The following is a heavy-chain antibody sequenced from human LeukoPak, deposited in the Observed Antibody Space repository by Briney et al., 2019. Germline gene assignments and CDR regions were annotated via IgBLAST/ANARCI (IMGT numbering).Heavy chain of an antibody. CDR1: GFTFSDYA. V-gene: IGHV3-23*01. CDR3: AKDPGFSSGWPFDY. D-gene: IGHD6-19*01. CDR2: ISGSGGST. Sequence: AGGSLRLSCAASGFTFSDYAMSWVRQAPGKGLEWVSTISGSGGSTYYADSVKGRFTISRDNSKNTLYVRMNSLRVEDTAIYYCAKDPGFSSGWPFDYWGQGTLVTVSS. J-gene: IGHJ4*02.